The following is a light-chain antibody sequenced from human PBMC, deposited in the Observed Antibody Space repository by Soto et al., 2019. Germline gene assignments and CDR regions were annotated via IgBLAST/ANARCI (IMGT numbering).Light chain of an antibody. Sequence: DFVMTQSPDSLAVSLGERATINCKSSQSVLYSSNNKNYLAWYQQKPGQPPKLPIYGASTRESGVPDRFSGSGSGTDFTLTISSLQAEDVAVYYCQQYYDNPYTLGQGTKLEIK. CDR3: QQYYDNPYT. CDR1: QSVLYSSNNKNY. CDR2: GAS. J-gene: IGKJ2*01. V-gene: IGKV4-1*01.